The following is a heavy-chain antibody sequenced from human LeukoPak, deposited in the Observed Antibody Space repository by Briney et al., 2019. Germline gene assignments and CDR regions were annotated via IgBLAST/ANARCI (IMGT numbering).Heavy chain of an antibody. D-gene: IGHD3-3*01. J-gene: IGHJ4*02. CDR3: ARGSEKGYYDFWSGYSSSGLEY. V-gene: IGHV3-30*19. CDR1: GFTFGSYG. Sequence: GGSLRLSCAASGFTFGSYGMHWVRQAPGKGLEWVAVISYDGSNKYYADSVKGRFTISRDNSKNTLYLQMNSLRAEDTAVYYCARGSEKGYYDFWSGYSSSGLEYWGQGTLVTVSS. CDR2: ISYDGSNK.